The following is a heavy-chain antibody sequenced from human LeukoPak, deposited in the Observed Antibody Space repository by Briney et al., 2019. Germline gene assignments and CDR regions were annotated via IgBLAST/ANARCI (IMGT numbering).Heavy chain of an antibody. CDR3: ARDGDLDSTTGTFDM. Sequence: GRSLRLSCAASGFTFDDYAMHWVRQAPGKGLEWVSGISWNSDSIVYVDSVKGRFTIFRDNTKKSLHLQMNSLRAEDTAVYYCARDGDLDSTTGTFDMWGQGTLVTVSS. D-gene: IGHD1-14*01. V-gene: IGHV3-9*01. CDR1: GFTFDDYA. CDR2: ISWNSDSI. J-gene: IGHJ3*02.